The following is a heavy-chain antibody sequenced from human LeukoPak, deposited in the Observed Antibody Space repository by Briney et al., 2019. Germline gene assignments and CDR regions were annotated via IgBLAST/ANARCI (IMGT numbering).Heavy chain of an antibody. Sequence: GGSLRLSCAASGFTFSSYGMHWVRQAPGKGLEWVAVISYDGSNKYYADSVKGRFTISRDNSKNTLYLQMNSLRAEDTAVYYCARRYYDFWSGYSPIDYWGQGTLVTVSS. CDR2: ISYDGSNK. D-gene: IGHD3-3*01. CDR1: GFTFSSYG. J-gene: IGHJ4*02. V-gene: IGHV3-30*03. CDR3: ARRYYDFWSGYSPIDY.